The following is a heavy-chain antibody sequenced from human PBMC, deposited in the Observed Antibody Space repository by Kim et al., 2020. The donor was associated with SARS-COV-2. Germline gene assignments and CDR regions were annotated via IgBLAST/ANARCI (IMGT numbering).Heavy chain of an antibody. V-gene: IGHV3-73*01. Sequence: KGRFTISRDDSKNTAYLRMNSLTAEDTAVYYCTSSDGYYYDSSGYRLLDYWGQGTLVTVSS. D-gene: IGHD3-22*01. J-gene: IGHJ4*02. CDR3: TSSDGYYYDSSGYRLLDY.